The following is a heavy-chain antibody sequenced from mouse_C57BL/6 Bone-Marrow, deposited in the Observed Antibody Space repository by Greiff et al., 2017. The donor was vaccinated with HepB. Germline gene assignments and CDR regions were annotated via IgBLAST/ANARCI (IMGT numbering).Heavy chain of an antibody. J-gene: IGHJ1*03. CDR2: IYPGDGDT. Sequence: VKLMESGPELVKPGASVKISCKASGYAFSSSWMNWVKQRPGKGLEWIGRIYPGDGDTNYNGKFKGKATLTADKSSSTAYMQLSSLTSEDSAVYFCARWGKGWYFDVWGTGTTVTVSS. V-gene: IGHV1-82*01. CDR1: GYAFSSSW. D-gene: IGHD2-1*01. CDR3: ARWGKGWYFDV.